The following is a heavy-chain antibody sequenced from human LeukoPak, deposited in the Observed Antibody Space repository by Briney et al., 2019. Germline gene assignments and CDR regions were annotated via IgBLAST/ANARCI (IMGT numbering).Heavy chain of an antibody. CDR1: GFTFSNAW. J-gene: IGHJ4*02. V-gene: IGHV3-15*01. D-gene: IGHD2-2*01. Sequence: GGSLRLSCAASGFTFSNAWMSWVRQAPGKGLEWVGRIKSKTDGGTTDYAAPVKGRFTISRDDSKNTLYLQMNSLKTEDTAVYYCTTEGPGYCSSTSCFGSDYWGQGTLVTVSS. CDR2: IKSKTDGGTT. CDR3: TTEGPGYCSSTSCFGSDY.